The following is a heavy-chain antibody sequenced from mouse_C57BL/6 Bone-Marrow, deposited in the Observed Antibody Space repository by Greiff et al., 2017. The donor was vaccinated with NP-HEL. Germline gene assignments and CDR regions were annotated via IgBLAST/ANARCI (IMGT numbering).Heavy chain of an antibody. CDR1: GYTFTSYW. CDR2: LDPSDSYT. V-gene: IGHV1-69*01. Sequence: QVQLKQPGAELVMPGASVKLSCKASGYTFTSYWMHWVQQRPGQGLEWIGELDPSDSYTNYNQKFKGKSTLTVDKSSSTAYMQLSSLTSEDSAVYYCARSPSFWYFDVWGTGTTVTVSS. D-gene: IGHD6-1*01. CDR3: ARSPSFWYFDV. J-gene: IGHJ1*03.